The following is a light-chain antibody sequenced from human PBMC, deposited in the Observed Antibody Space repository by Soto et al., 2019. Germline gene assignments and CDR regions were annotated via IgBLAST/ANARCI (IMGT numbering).Light chain of an antibody. CDR2: DAS. V-gene: IGKV3-11*01. J-gene: IGKJ5*01. Sequence: ELVLSQTTITMSFSPWERSTLSFMASQSVNIHLAWYQQKPGQAPRLLIYDASHRVTGIPARFSGSGSGTDFTLTISSLEPEDFAVYYFQERSKWPSDFGQVTLLELK. CDR3: QERSKWPSD. CDR1: QSVNIH.